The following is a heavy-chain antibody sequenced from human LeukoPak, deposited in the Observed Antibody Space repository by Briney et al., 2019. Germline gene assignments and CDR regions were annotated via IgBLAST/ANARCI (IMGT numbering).Heavy chain of an antibody. CDR1: GFTFSSNW. CDR3: GSDSGWVFHF. Sequence: GGSLRLTCAASGFTFSSNWMTWVRQAPGKGLEWVANINQDGSEKYYVDSVKGRFTISRDNAKNSLYLQMNSLRVEDTAVYFCGSDSGWVFHFWGQGTLVTVSS. V-gene: IGHV3-7*01. D-gene: IGHD6-19*01. J-gene: IGHJ4*02. CDR2: INQDGSEK.